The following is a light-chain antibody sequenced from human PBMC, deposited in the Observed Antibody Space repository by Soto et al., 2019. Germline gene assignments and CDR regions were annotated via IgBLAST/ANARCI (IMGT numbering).Light chain of an antibody. CDR3: QQRSNWPIT. CDR1: QSVSSY. Sequence: EIVLTQSPATLSLSPGERATLSCRASQSVSSYLAWYQQKPGQAPRLLIYDASNRATGIPARFSGSGSGTDSTLTISSLDPEDFAVYYCQQRSNWPITLGQGTRLEIK. V-gene: IGKV3-11*01. J-gene: IGKJ5*01. CDR2: DAS.